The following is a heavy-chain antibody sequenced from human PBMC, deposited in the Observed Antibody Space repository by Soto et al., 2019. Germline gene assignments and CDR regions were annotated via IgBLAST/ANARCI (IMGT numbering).Heavy chain of an antibody. CDR3: ARSYYYGPGSAWYYGMDV. CDR1: GGSFSGYY. CDR2: ITHSGST. Sequence: SETLSLTCAVYGGSFSGYYWSWIRQPPGKGLEWIGEITHSGSTNSNPSPKSRVTITVDTSKNQFSLKLGSVTSAETAGYYCARSYYYGPGSAWYYGMDVWGQGTTVTVSS. V-gene: IGHV4-34*01. J-gene: IGHJ6*02. D-gene: IGHD3-10*01.